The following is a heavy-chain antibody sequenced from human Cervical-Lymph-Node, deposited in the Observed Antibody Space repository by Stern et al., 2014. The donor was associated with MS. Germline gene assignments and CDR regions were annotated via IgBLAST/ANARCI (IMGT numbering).Heavy chain of an antibody. CDR1: GFTFTSSA. V-gene: IGHV1-58*01. Sequence: QLVQSGPEVKTPGTSGKVSCKAYGFTFTSSAAQRVRQARRQTLGWIGWIVVGSGNTNYAQKFQERVTITRDMSTSTAYMELSSLRSEDTAVYYCAADGVIGWELQSWGQGTLVTVSS. CDR3: AADGVIGWELQS. CDR2: IVVGSGNT. J-gene: IGHJ4*02. D-gene: IGHD1-26*01.